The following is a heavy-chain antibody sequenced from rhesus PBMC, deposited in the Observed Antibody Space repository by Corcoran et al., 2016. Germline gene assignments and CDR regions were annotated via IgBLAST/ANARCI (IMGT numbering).Heavy chain of an antibody. CDR3: AREGDWNY. D-gene: IGHD3-3*01. J-gene: IGHJ4*01. Sequence: QLQLQESGPGLVKPSETLSVTCAVSGGSISTNYWSWIRQPPGKGLEWIGRIYGTGRSTHYNPSRKSRVTLSVDMSKNQLSLKLSSVAAADTAVYYCAREGDWNYWGQGVLVTVSS. V-gene: IGHV4-169*02. CDR2: IYGTGRST. CDR1: GGSISTNY.